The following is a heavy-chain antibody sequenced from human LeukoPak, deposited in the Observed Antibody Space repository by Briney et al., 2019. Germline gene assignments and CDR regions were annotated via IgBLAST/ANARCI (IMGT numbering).Heavy chain of an antibody. CDR1: GYTFTSYD. D-gene: IGHD2-15*01. CDR3: ARDLSTPLGYCSGGSCYG. Sequence: GASVKVSCKASGYTFTSYDINWVRQATGQGLEWMGWMNPNSGNTGYAQKFQGRVTMTRNTSISTAYMELSSLRSEDTAVYYCARDLSTPLGYCSGGSCYGWGQGTLVTVSS. CDR2: MNPNSGNT. V-gene: IGHV1-8*01. J-gene: IGHJ4*02.